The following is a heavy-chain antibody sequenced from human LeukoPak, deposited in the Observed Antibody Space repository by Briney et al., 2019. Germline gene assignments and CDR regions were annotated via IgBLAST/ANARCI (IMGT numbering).Heavy chain of an antibody. CDR1: GFTVSSTY. Sequence: GGSLRLSCAASGFTVSSTYMSWVRQAPGKGLEWVSSISSSSTYIYYADSVKGRFTISRDNARNSLYLQMNSLRAEDTAVYYCARVDQRGIVVAYYSMDVWGQGTTVTVSS. D-gene: IGHD6-19*01. J-gene: IGHJ6*02. CDR2: ISSSSTYI. CDR3: ARVDQRGIVVAYYSMDV. V-gene: IGHV3-21*01.